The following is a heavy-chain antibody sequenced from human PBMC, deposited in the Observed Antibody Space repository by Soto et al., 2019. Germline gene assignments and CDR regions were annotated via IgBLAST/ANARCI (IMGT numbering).Heavy chain of an antibody. CDR1: GYTFTNFY. V-gene: IGHV1-46*01. CDR2: VNPNGGST. Sequence: QVQLVQSGAGVKEPGASVKISCKGSGYTFTNFYIHWVRQAPGQGLEWMGIVNPNGGSTNYAQNFKGRITISRDTSTSTVYMDLSSLRSEDTAVYYCARGLASGDYWGQGTLVTVSS. J-gene: IGHJ4*02. CDR3: ARGLASGDY. D-gene: IGHD6-6*01.